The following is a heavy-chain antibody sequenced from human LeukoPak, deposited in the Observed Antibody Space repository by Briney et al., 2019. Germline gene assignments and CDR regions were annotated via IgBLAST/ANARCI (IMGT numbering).Heavy chain of an antibody. D-gene: IGHD3-10*01. CDR1: GASISSGSYY. V-gene: IGHV4-61*02. CDR3: AGRGVIISGAWDWFDP. CDR2: IYTSGST. Sequence: PSQTLSLTCTVSGASISSGSYYWSWIRQPAGKGLEWIGRIYTSGSTNYNPSLKSRVTISVDTSKNQFSLKLSSVTAADTAVYYCAGRGVIISGAWDWFDPWGQGTLVTVSS. J-gene: IGHJ5*02.